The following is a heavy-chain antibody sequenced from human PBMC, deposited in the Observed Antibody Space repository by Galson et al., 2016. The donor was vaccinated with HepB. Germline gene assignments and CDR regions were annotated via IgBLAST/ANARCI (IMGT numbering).Heavy chain of an antibody. J-gene: IGHJ4*02. CDR2: ISYDGNNK. V-gene: IGHV3-30*03. D-gene: IGHD6-19*01. Sequence: LRLSCAASGFTFNKYPMFWVRQAPGEGLEWVAVISYDGNNKYYADSVKGRFTISRDSSQNTLYLQMNSLRTEDTAVYFCARKSMAGPRSYFDYWGQGTLVTASS. CDR1: GFTFNKYP. CDR3: ARKSMAGPRSYFDY.